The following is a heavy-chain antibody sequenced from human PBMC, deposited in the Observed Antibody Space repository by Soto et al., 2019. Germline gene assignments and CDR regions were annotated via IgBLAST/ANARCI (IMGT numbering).Heavy chain of an antibody. CDR3: ARDMAYCGGDCSGP. CDR1: GFTFSSYG. V-gene: IGHV3-33*01. J-gene: IGHJ5*02. D-gene: IGHD2-21*02. CDR2: IWYDGSNK. Sequence: QVQLVESGGGVVQPGRSLRLSCAASGFTFSSYGMHWVRQAPGKGLEWVAVIWYDGSNKYYADSVKGRFTISRDNSKNTLYLQMNSLRAEDTAVYYCARDMAYCGGDCSGPWGQGTLVTVSS.